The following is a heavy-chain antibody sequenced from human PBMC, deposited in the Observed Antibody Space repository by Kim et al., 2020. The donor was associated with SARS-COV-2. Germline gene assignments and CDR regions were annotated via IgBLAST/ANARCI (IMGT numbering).Heavy chain of an antibody. Sequence: GGSLRLSCTASGFTFGDYAMSWFRQAPGKGLEWVGFIRSKAYGGTTEYAASVKGRFTISRDDSKSIAYLQMNSLKTEDTAVYYCTRDLHYYDSSGYYGYYYYYGMDVWGQGTTVTVSS. CDR2: IRSKAYGGTT. D-gene: IGHD3-22*01. CDR3: TRDLHYYDSSGYYGYYYYYGMDV. CDR1: GFTFGDYA. V-gene: IGHV3-49*03. J-gene: IGHJ6*02.